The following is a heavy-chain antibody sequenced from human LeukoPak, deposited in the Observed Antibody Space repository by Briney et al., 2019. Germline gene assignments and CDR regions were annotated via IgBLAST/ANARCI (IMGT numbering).Heavy chain of an antibody. CDR2: ISGSGGST. Sequence: GGSLRLSCAASGFTFSDYYMSWVRQAPGKGLEWVSAISGSGGSTYYADSVKGRFTISRDNSKNTLYLQMNSLRAEDTAVYYCAKSRCSSTSCPAGYYWGQGTLVTVSS. CDR1: GFTFSDYY. CDR3: AKSRCSSTSCPAGYY. D-gene: IGHD2-2*01. J-gene: IGHJ4*02. V-gene: IGHV3-23*01.